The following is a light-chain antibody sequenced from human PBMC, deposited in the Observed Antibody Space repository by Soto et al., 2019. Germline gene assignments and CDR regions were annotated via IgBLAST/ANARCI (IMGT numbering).Light chain of an antibody. CDR2: GPS. J-gene: IGKJ4*01. Sequence: EIVVTQAPGTLSLSPGERATLSCMASQSVYKNFSDWHQQKPGQPPTLLIIGPSNRATGIPDRFSGSGAGTAVSLISDRSDPEDFAVYFCEKDGSSTLTSGGGTKVAIK. CDR1: QSVYKNF. CDR3: EKDGSSTLT. V-gene: IGKV3-20*01.